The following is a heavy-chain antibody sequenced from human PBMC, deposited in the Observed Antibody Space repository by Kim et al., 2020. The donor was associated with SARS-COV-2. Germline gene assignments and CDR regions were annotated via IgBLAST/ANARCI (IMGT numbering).Heavy chain of an antibody. CDR2: DGNEK. CDR3: TRAGGWY. J-gene: IGHJ4*02. Sequence: DGNEKYEVDSVKGRFTIARDNAKNSLYLQMNRLRVEDTAVYYCTRAGGWYWGQGSLVTVSS. V-gene: IGHV3-7*03. D-gene: IGHD3-16*01.